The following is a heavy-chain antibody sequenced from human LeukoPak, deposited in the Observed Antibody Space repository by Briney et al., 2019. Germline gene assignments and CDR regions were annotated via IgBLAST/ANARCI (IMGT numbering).Heavy chain of an antibody. J-gene: IGHJ5*02. CDR3: TRGVGGS. D-gene: IGHD1-26*01. CDR1: GFTFSNYD. Sequence: PGGSLRLSCAASGFTFSNYDMEWVRQAPGKGMEWVALIAYDGSSKYYAASVKGRFTLSRDTSKNTRSLRMNSLRAQHTPAYYFTRGVGGSWGQGTLVTVSS. CDR2: IAYDGSSK. V-gene: IGHV3-30*04.